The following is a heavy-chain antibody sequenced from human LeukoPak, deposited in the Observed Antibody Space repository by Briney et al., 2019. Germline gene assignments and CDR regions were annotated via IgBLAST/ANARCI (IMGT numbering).Heavy chain of an antibody. D-gene: IGHD2-21*02. CDR3: ARGDCSGDCYHPLYY. Sequence: PGGSLRLSCAASGFTFSTYAMHWVRQAPGQGLDWVAFIRHDGSIKYYADSAKGRFTISRDNSKNTLYLQMNSLRTEDTAVYYCARGDCSGDCYHPLYYWGQGSLVTVSS. V-gene: IGHV3-30*02. CDR2: IRHDGSIK. CDR1: GFTFSTYA. J-gene: IGHJ4*02.